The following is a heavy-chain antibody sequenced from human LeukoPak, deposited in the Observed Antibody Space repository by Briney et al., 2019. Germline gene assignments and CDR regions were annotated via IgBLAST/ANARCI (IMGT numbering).Heavy chain of an antibody. CDR2: IYYSGSM. D-gene: IGHD3-9*01. J-gene: IGHJ4*02. CDR3: ARTESYDILTGYWYFDY. CDR1: GGSISSSSYY. Sequence: SETLSLTCSVSGGSISSSSYYWGWIRQPPGQGLEWIGSIYYSGSMYYNPSLKSRLTIFVDTSKNQFSLKLSSVPAADTAVYYCARTESYDILTGYWYFDYWGQGSLVTVSS. V-gene: IGHV4-39*01.